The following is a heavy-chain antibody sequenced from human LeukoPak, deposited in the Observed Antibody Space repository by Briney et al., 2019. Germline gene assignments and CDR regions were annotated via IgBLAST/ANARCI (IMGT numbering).Heavy chain of an antibody. CDR2: IKQDGSEK. J-gene: IGHJ5*02. CDR3: ARVPGVSPWFDP. V-gene: IGHV3-7*01. CDR1: GFTFSSYW. D-gene: IGHD3-10*01. Sequence: GGSLRLSYAASGFTFSSYWMSWVRQAPGKGLEWVANIKQDGSEKYYVDSVKGRFTMSRDNAKNSLYLQMNSLRAEDTAVYYCARVPGVSPWFDPWGQGTLVTVSS.